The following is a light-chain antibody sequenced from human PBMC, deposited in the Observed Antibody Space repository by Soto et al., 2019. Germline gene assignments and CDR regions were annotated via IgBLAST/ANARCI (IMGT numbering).Light chain of an antibody. J-gene: IGKJ5*01. CDR1: QSVSSN. V-gene: IGKV3-20*01. CDR2: GAS. CDR3: QQYGSSPPIT. Sequence: EIVMTQSPATLSVSPGERATLSCRASQSVSSNLAWYQQKPGQAPRLLIYGASTRATGIPDRFSGSGSGTDFTLTIRRLEPEDFAVYYCQQYGSSPPITFGQGTRREIK.